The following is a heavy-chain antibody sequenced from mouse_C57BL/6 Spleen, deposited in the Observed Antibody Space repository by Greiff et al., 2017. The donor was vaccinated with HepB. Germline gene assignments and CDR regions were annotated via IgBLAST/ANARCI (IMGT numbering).Heavy chain of an antibody. CDR3: ARSAWGYDGGYYAMDY. CDR1: GYAFTNYL. Sequence: QVQLKQSGAELVRPGTSVKVSCKASGYAFTNYLIEWVKQRPGQGLEWIGVINPGSGGTNYNEKFKGKATLTADKSSSTAYMQLSSLTSEDSAVYFCARSAWGYDGGYYAMDYWGQGTSVTVSS. D-gene: IGHD2-2*01. V-gene: IGHV1-54*01. J-gene: IGHJ4*01. CDR2: INPGSGGT.